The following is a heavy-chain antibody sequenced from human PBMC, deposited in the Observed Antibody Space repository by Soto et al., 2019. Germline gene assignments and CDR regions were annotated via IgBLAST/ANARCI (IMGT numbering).Heavy chain of an antibody. D-gene: IGHD3-10*01. J-gene: IGHJ3*02. CDR3: ARGDYYARDAFDI. V-gene: IGHV4-30-2*01. CDR2: IYHSGST. Sequence: QLQLQESGSGLVKPSQTLSLTCAVSGGSISSGGYSWSWIRQPPGKGLEWIGYIYHSGSTYYNPSLQSRVTISVDRSKNQFSLKVSSVTAADTAVYYCARGDYYARDAFDIWGQGTMVTVSS. CDR1: GGSISSGGYS.